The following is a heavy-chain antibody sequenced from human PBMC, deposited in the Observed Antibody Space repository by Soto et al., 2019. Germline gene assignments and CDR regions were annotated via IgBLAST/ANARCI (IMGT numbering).Heavy chain of an antibody. D-gene: IGHD3-10*01. Sequence: QVQLQESGPGLVKPSGTLSLTCALSGASIITDTWWSWVRQPPGKEIEWIGEIYHSGNTNFNPSVKSRVTISVDTSKNQFSLTVSSVTAADTAIYYGARASASSKLRGVVINWGQGTLVTVS. CDR2: IYHSGNT. V-gene: IGHV4-4*02. CDR1: GASIITDTW. CDR3: ARASASSKLRGVVIN. J-gene: IGHJ4*02.